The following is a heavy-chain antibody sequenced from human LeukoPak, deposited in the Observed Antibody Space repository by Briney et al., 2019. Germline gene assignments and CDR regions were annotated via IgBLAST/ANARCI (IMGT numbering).Heavy chain of an antibody. CDR2: IYYSGST. J-gene: IGHJ3*02. D-gene: IGHD3-3*01. V-gene: IGHV4-59*01. Sequence: PSETLSLTCTVSGGSISSYYWSWIRQPPGKGLEWIGYIYYSGSTNYNPSLKSRVTISVDTSKNQFSLKLSSVTAADMAVYYCAGTRLRFLEWLPHDAFDIWGQGTMVTVSS. CDR3: AGTRLRFLEWLPHDAFDI. CDR1: GGSISSYY.